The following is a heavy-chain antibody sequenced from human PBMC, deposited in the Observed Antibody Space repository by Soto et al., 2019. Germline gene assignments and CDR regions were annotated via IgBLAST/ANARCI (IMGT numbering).Heavy chain of an antibody. V-gene: IGHV5-51*01. CDR2: IYPGDSYT. J-gene: IGHJ6*02. CDR3: ARTSAAGKYYYGMDV. D-gene: IGHD6-13*01. Sequence: PGESLKLSCKGSGYSFTSYWIGWVRQMPGKSLEMMGIIYPGDSYTRYSPSFQGQVTISADKFISTAYLQWSSLKASDTAMYYCARTSAAGKYYYGMDVWGQGTTVTVSS. CDR1: GYSFTSYW.